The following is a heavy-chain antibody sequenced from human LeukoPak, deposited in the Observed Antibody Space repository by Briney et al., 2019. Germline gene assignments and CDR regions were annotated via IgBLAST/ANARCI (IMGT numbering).Heavy chain of an antibody. J-gene: IGHJ3*02. CDR1: GYSFSKYW. Sequence: GESLKISCNDSGYSFSKYWIGWVRQMPGKGLEWMGIIYPGDSDTRYSPSFQGQVTISADKSISTAYLQWSSLKASDTAMYYCARRAAMAGALNIWGQGTMVTVSS. V-gene: IGHV5-51*01. D-gene: IGHD6-19*01. CDR3: ARRAAMAGALNI. CDR2: IYPGDSDT.